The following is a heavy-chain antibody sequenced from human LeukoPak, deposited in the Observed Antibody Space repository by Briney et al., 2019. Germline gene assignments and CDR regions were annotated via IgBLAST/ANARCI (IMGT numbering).Heavy chain of an antibody. D-gene: IGHD3-16*02. CDR3: ARGMYDYVWGSYRYLSGHDNYYYYMDV. J-gene: IGHJ6*03. V-gene: IGHV4-59*01. CDR2: IYYSGST. CDR1: GGSFSGYY. Sequence: PSETLSLTCAVYGGSFSGYYWSWIRQPPGKGLEWIGYIYYSGSTNYNPSLKSRVTISVDTSKNQFSLKLSSVTAADTAVYYCARGMYDYVWGSYRYLSGHDNYYYYMDVWGKGTTVTISS.